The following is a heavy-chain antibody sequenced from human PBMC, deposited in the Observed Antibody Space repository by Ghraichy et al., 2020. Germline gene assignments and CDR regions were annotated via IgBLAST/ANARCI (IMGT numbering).Heavy chain of an antibody. V-gene: IGHV4-30-4*01. J-gene: IGHJ4*02. Sequence: SETLSLTCTVSGGSISSGDYYWSWIRQPPGKGLEWIGYIYHSGSTYYNPSLKSRVTISVDTSKNQFSLKLSSVTAADTAVYYCARVGQLGIFSNYWGQGTLVTVSS. CDR3: ARVGQLGIFSNY. CDR2: IYHSGST. CDR1: GGSISSGDYY. D-gene: IGHD7-27*01.